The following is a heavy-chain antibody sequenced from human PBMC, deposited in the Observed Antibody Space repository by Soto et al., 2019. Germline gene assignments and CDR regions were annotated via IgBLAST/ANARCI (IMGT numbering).Heavy chain of an antibody. CDR1: GFTFSSYL. Sequence: GGSLRLSCAASGFTFSSYLMHWVRQAPGKGLLWVSFINSDGSSTTYADSVKGRFTISRDNSKNTLYLQMNSLRAEDTAVYYCARPYDFWAWNYFDYWGQGTLVTVSS. V-gene: IGHV3-74*01. J-gene: IGHJ4*02. CDR3: ARPYDFWAWNYFDY. D-gene: IGHD3-3*01. CDR2: INSDGSST.